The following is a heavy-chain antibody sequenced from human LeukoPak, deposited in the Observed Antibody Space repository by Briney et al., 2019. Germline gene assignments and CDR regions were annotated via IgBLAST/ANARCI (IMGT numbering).Heavy chain of an antibody. CDR3: ARVTFGESSSFDY. CDR1: GGSISSYY. J-gene: IGHJ4*02. D-gene: IGHD3-10*01. V-gene: IGHV4-59*01. Sequence: PSETLSLTCTVSGGSISSYYWSWIRQPPGKGLEWIGYIYYSGSTNYNPSLKSRVTISVDTSKNQFSLKLSSVTAADTAVYYCARVTFGESSSFDYWGQGTLVTVSS. CDR2: IYYSGST.